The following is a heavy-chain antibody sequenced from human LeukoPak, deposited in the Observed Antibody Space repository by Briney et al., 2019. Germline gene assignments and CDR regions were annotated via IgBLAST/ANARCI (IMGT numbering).Heavy chain of an antibody. V-gene: IGHV4-39*07. CDR1: GGSISSSSYY. Sequence: SETLSLTCTVSGGSISSSSYYWGWIRQPPGKGLEWIGSIYYSGSTYYNPSLKSRVTISVDTSKNQFSLKLSSVTAADTAVYYCARHLGAAASPYDYWGQGTLVTASS. CDR2: IYYSGST. D-gene: IGHD6-13*01. J-gene: IGHJ4*02. CDR3: ARHLGAAASPYDY.